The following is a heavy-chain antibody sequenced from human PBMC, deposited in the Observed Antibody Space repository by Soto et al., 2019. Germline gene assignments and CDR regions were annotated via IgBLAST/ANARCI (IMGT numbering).Heavy chain of an antibody. J-gene: IGHJ5*02. V-gene: IGHV4-59*01. D-gene: IGHD3-3*01. CDR2: INYSGST. CDR3: AGEYYDFWSGYSHNWFDP. CDR1: GGSISSYY. Sequence: KTSETLSLTCTVSGGSISSYYWSWLRQPPGKGLEWIGYINYSGSTNYNPSLKSRVTISVDTSKNQFSLKLSSVTAADTAVYYCAGEYYDFWSGYSHNWFDPWGQGTLVTVSS.